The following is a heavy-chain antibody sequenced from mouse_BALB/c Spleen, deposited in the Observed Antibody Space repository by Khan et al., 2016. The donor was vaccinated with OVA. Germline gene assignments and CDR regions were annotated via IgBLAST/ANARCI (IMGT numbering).Heavy chain of an antibody. CDR3: ARVYGGDFDY. D-gene: IGHD1-1*01. V-gene: IGHV3-2*02. J-gene: IGHJ2*02. CDR1: GYSITSDYA. CDR2: ISYSGNT. Sequence: EVQLQESGPGLVKPSQSLSLTCTVTGYSITSDYAWNWIRQFPGNKLEWMGFISYSGNTKNNPFLKSRFSITRDTSKNQFFLQLKSVTTEDTATYYCARVYGGDFDYWGQGTSLTVSA.